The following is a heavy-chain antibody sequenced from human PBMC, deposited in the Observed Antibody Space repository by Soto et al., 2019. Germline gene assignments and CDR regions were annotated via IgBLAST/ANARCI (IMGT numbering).Heavy chain of an antibody. CDR1: GGTFSSYA. Sequence: SVKVSCKASGGTFSSYAISWVRQAPGQGLEWMGGIIPIFGTANYAQKFQGRVTITADESTSTAYMELSSLRFEDTAVYYCARDLDARFFGGYGGNRYYGKDVWGQGTTVTVSS. J-gene: IGHJ6*02. CDR2: IIPIFGTA. V-gene: IGHV1-69*13. D-gene: IGHD3-16*01. CDR3: ARDLDARFFGGYGGNRYYGKDV.